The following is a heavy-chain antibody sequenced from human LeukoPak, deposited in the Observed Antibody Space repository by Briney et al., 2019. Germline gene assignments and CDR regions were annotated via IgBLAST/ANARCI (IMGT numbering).Heavy chain of an antibody. CDR3: AKDIGGDYGDYVLGT. V-gene: IGHV3-30*01. CDR1: GFTFSSYA. Sequence: GRSLRLSCAASGFTFSSYAMHWVRQAPGKGLEWVAVISYDGSNKYYADSVKGRFTISRDNSKNTLYLQMNSLRAEDTALYYCAKDIGGDYGDYVLGTWGQGTLVTVSS. CDR2: ISYDGSNK. J-gene: IGHJ5*02. D-gene: IGHD4-17*01.